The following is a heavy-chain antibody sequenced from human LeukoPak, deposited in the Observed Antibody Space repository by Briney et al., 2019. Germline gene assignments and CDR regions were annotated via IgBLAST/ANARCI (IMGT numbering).Heavy chain of an antibody. CDR2: IYTSGST. V-gene: IGHV4-4*09. CDR3: ARQSRDGYKGYFQH. J-gene: IGHJ1*01. D-gene: IGHD5-24*01. CDR1: GGSISSYY. Sequence: SETLSLTCTVSGGSISSYYWSWIRQPPGKGLEWIGYIYTSGSTNYNPSLKSRVTISVDTSKNQFSLKLSSVTAADTAVYYCARQSRDGYKGYFQHWGQGTLVTVSS.